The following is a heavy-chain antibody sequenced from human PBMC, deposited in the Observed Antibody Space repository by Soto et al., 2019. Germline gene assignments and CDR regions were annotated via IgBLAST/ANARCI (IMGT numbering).Heavy chain of an antibody. Sequence: QVPLVQSGAEVKKPGASVKVSCKASGYTFTSYGISRVRQAPGQGLEWMGWISAYNGNTNYAQKLQGRVTMTTDTSTSTAYMELRSLRSDDTAVYYCARGLLGYSSSSLWYFDLWGRGTLVTVSS. CDR2: ISAYNGNT. J-gene: IGHJ2*01. D-gene: IGHD6-6*01. CDR1: GYTFTSYG. V-gene: IGHV1-18*01. CDR3: ARGLLGYSSSSLWYFDL.